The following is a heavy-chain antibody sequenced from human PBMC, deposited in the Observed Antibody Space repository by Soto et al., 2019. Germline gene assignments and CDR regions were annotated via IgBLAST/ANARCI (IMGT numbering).Heavy chain of an antibody. CDR2: INAGNGNT. D-gene: IGHD6-19*01. J-gene: IGHJ4*02. Sequence: GASVKVCCKACGYAFTSYAMHWVRQAPGQRLEWMGWINAGNGNTKYSQKFQGRVTVTRDTSASTAYMELSSLRSEDTAVYYCARHGSGWDYWGQGTLVTVSS. V-gene: IGHV1-3*01. CDR3: ARHGSGWDY. CDR1: GYAFTSYA.